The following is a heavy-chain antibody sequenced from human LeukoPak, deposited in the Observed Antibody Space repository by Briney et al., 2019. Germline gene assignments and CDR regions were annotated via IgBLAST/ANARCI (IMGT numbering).Heavy chain of an antibody. CDR1: GYSFTSYW. J-gene: IGHJ5*02. V-gene: IGHV5-51*01. CDR2: IYPGDSRI. D-gene: IGHD6-13*01. Sequence: GESLKISCQGFGYSFTSYWIGWVRQMPGKGMEWMGVIYPGDSRIRYNPSFQGQVTISVDKSISTAYLQWVSLRASDTAMYYCACRDLTSTWSFPWGQGTLVTVSS. CDR3: ACRDLTSTWSFP.